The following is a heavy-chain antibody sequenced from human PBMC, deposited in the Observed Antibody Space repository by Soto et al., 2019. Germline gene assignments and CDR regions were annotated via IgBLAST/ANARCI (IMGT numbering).Heavy chain of an antibody. CDR2: TRNKVDSYTT. D-gene: IGHD2-15*01. CDR1: GFPFRDHY. V-gene: IGHV3-72*01. CDR3: ARGGVVAASPFDY. J-gene: IGHJ4*02. Sequence: RLSCAASGFPFRDHYMDWVRQAPGKGLEWVGRTRNKVDSYTTEYAASVKGRFTISRDDSKNSLFLQMNSLKTEDTAVYYCARGGVVAASPFDYWGQGTLVTVSS.